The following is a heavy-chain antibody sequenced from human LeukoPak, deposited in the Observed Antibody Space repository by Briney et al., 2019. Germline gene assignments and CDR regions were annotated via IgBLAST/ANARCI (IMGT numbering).Heavy chain of an antibody. CDR3: AKTPSVLWFGEPFDY. Sequence: GGSLRLSCAASGFTFDDYAMHWVRQAPGKGLEWVSGISWNSGSIGYADSVKGRFTISRDNSKNTLYLQMNSLRAEDTAVYYCAKTPSVLWFGEPFDYWGQGTLVTVSS. D-gene: IGHD3-10*01. V-gene: IGHV3-9*01. CDR1: GFTFDDYA. CDR2: ISWNSGSI. J-gene: IGHJ4*02.